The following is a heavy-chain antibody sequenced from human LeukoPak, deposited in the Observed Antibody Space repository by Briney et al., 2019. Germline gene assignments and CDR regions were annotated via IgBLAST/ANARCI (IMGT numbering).Heavy chain of an antibody. CDR1: GGSISNSF. Sequence: SETLSLTCTVSGGSISNSFWSWIRQPPGKGLEWIAYIYYTGNTKYNPPLKSRVTISVDTSKNQFSLRLSSVTAEDTAVYYCAKDSGSSPTFDYWGQGTLVTVSS. J-gene: IGHJ4*02. CDR3: AKDSGSSPTFDY. CDR2: IYYTGNT. D-gene: IGHD1-26*01. V-gene: IGHV4-59*01.